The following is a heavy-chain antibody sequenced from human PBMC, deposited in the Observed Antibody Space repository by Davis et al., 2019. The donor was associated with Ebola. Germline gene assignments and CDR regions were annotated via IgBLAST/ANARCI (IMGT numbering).Heavy chain of an antibody. V-gene: IGHV4-59*12. D-gene: IGHD2-15*01. CDR1: GGSISSYY. Sequence: SETLSLTCNVSGGSISSYYWSWIRQPPGKGLEWIGYMYHSGLTNYSPSLASRVTISLDSSKNQLSLKLSSVTAADTAVYYCARDRYDCSGGSCYWEFDYWGQGTLVTVSS. J-gene: IGHJ4*02. CDR3: ARDRYDCSGGSCYWEFDY. CDR2: MYHSGLT.